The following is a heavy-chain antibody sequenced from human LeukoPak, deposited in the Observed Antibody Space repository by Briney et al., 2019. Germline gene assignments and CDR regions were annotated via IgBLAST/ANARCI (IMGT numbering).Heavy chain of an antibody. Sequence: PSETLSLTCTVSGGSISSYYWSWIRQPAGKGLEWIGRIYTSGSTNYNPSLKSRVTMSVDTSKNQFSLKLSSVTAADTAVYYCARVRGGQDFWSGYYTVHGMDVWGQGTTVTVSS. D-gene: IGHD3-3*01. V-gene: IGHV4-4*07. CDR3: ARVRGGQDFWSGYYTVHGMDV. CDR1: GGSISSYY. J-gene: IGHJ6*02. CDR2: IYTSGST.